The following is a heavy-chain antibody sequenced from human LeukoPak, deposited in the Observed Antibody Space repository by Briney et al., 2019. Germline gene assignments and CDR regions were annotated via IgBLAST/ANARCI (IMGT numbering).Heavy chain of an antibody. CDR1: GYTFTHYY. D-gene: IGHD2-8*01. V-gene: IGHV1-2*06. CDR3: ARGPNAVKGWFDP. CDR2: INPNGGGT. J-gene: IGHJ5*02. Sequence: ASVKVSCKAPGYTFTHYYMHWVRQAPGQGLEWMGRINPNGGGTIYEQKFQGRGTMTRETSISTAYMELRGLRSDDTAVYYCARGPNAVKGWFDPWGQGTLVTVSS.